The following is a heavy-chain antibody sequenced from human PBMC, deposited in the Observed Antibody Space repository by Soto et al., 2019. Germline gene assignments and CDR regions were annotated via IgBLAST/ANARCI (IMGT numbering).Heavy chain of an antibody. V-gene: IGHV4-34*01. D-gene: IGHD4-17*01. CDR3: ARGGPYGDYRRHPYWYFDL. J-gene: IGHJ2*01. CDR2: INHSGST. Sequence: QVQLQQWGAGLLKPSETLSLTCAVYGGSFSGYYWSWIRQPPGKGLEWIGEINHSGSTNYNPSLKSRVTISVDTSKNQFSLKLSSVTAADTAVYYCARGGPYGDYRRHPYWYFDLWGRGTLVTVSS. CDR1: GGSFSGYY.